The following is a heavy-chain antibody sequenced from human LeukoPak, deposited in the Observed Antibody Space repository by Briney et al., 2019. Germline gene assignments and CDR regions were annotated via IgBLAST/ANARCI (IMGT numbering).Heavy chain of an antibody. Sequence: GGSLRLSCAASGVTFSSYTMNWVRQAPGKGLEWVSSISSSSNYIYYVDSVKGRFTISRDNAKNSLFLQMNSLRAEDTAVYYCARGTGGFDYWGQGTLVTVSS. V-gene: IGHV3-21*01. D-gene: IGHD2-8*02. CDR3: ARGTGGFDY. J-gene: IGHJ4*02. CDR1: GVTFSSYT. CDR2: ISSSSNYI.